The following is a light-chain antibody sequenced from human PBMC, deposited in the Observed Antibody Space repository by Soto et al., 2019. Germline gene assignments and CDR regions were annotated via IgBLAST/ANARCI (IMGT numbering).Light chain of an antibody. V-gene: IGKV3D-15*01. CDR1: QSVRSN. CDR3: QQYNNWPPIT. CDR2: GAS. Sequence: EIGMTQSPATLSASPGERDTLSCRASQSVRSNLAWYQQKPGQAPRLLIYGASNRATGIPDRFSGSGSGTDFTLTISRLEPEDFAVYYCQQYNNWPPITFGQGTRLEIK. J-gene: IGKJ5*01.